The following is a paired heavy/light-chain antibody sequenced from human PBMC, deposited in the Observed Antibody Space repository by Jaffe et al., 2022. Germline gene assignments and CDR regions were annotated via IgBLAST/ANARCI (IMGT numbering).Heavy chain of an antibody. Sequence: EVQLVDSGGGLVHPGGSLRLSCAASGFSFSTYDMNWVRQAPGKGLEWVSSISSSGSTIYYADSVKGRFTISRDNAENSLYLQMNSLRAEDTAVYYCARGLGAHGFYDVFDIWGQGTMVTVSS. D-gene: IGHD1-26*01. CDR3: ARGLGAHGFYDVFDI. V-gene: IGHV3-48*03. CDR1: GFSFSTYD. J-gene: IGHJ3*02. CDR2: ISSSGSTI.
Light chain of an antibody. CDR2: AAS. J-gene: IGKJ2*01. Sequence: DIQMTQSPSSLSASVGDRVTITCRASQSISNYLNWYQQKPPKAPKLLIYAASSLQSGVPSRFSGSGSGTDFTLTISSLQPEDFATYYCQQSYSTPPYTFGQGTKVEIK. CDR3: QQSYSTPPYT. V-gene: IGKV1-39*01. CDR1: QSISNY.